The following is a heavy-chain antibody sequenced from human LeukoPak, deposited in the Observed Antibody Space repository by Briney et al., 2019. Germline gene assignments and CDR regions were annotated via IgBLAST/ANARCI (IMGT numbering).Heavy chain of an antibody. Sequence: GGSLRLSCVVSGFTFSNYSMNWVRQAPGKGLEWVAYISSESSYIYYLDSVKGRFTISRDNAKNSLYLQMNSLRDEDTAVYYCARVIRRFGEFSSDYWGQGTLVTVSS. CDR3: ARVIRRFGEFSSDY. V-gene: IGHV3-48*02. J-gene: IGHJ4*02. CDR1: GFTFSNYS. D-gene: IGHD3-10*01. CDR2: ISSESSYI.